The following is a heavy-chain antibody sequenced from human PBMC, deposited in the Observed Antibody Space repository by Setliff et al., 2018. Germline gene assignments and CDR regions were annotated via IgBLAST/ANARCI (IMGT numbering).Heavy chain of an antibody. J-gene: IGHJ4*02. D-gene: IGHD3-10*01. Sequence: SETLSLTCGASGGSFSDYYWSWIRQTPGKGLEWIGEINHSGSTRYNPSLMSRVTISVDTPKNQFSLELTSVTAADAAVYYCARDRSYYASGSFTKWFDYWGQGALVTVSS. CDR2: INHSGST. CDR3: ARDRSYYASGSFTKWFDY. V-gene: IGHV4-34*01. CDR1: GGSFSDYY.